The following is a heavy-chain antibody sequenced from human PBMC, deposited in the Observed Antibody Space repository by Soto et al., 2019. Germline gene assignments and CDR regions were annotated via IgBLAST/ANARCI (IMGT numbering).Heavy chain of an antibody. J-gene: IGHJ4*02. D-gene: IGHD6-6*01. CDR3: AKDRGRWAARPSSYFDY. V-gene: IGHV3-30*18. CDR1: GFTFSSYG. CDR2: ISYDGSNK. Sequence: QVQLVESGGGVVQPGRSLRLSCAASGFTFSSYGMHWVRQAPGKGLEWVAVISYDGSNKYYADSVKGRFTISRDNSKNTLYLQMNSLRAEDTAVYYCAKDRGRWAARPSSYFDYWGQGTLVTVSS.